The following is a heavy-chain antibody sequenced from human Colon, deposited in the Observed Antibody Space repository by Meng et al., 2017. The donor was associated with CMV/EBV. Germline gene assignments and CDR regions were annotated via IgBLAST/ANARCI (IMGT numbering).Heavy chain of an antibody. CDR1: ASSIRSSNW. V-gene: IGHV4-4*02. CDR3: ARSRTRAELSD. Sequence: TCAVSASSIRSSNWWSWVRQTPGKGLEWIGEIYHSGTTNYNPYLRIRVTISVAKSLSQFSLTLPSVTAADTAVYYCARSRTRAELSDWGQVPLFPLSS. D-gene: IGHD1-14*01. J-gene: IGHJ1*01. CDR2: IYHSGTT.